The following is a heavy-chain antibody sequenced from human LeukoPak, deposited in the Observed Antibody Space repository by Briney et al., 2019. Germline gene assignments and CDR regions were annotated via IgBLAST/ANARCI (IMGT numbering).Heavy chain of an antibody. CDR3: ARAIAAGGHYYYYMDV. CDR1: GYTFNSYG. J-gene: IGHJ6*03. Sequence: GASVKVSCKASGYTFNSYGISWVRQAPGQGLEWMGWISTYNGHTNYAQKLQGRVTMTTDTSTSTVYMELRSLRSDDTAVYYCARAIAAGGHYYYYMDVWGKGTTVTVSS. CDR2: ISTYNGHT. D-gene: IGHD6-13*01. V-gene: IGHV1-18*01.